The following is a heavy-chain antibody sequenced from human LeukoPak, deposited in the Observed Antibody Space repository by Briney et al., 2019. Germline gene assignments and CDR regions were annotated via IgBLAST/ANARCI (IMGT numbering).Heavy chain of an antibody. CDR1: GASISSSNW. J-gene: IGHJ3*02. V-gene: IGHV4-4*02. D-gene: IGHD2-2*01. CDR3: ARRQHPPYCSSTSCSRVRIAAAGKGAFDI. CDR2: INHSGST. Sequence: PSETLSLTCAVSGASISSSNWWSWVRQPPGKGLEWIGEINHSGSTNYNPSLKSRVTISVDTSKNQFSLKLSSVTAADTAVYYCARRQHPPYCSSTSCSRVRIAAAGKGAFDIWGQGTMVAVSS.